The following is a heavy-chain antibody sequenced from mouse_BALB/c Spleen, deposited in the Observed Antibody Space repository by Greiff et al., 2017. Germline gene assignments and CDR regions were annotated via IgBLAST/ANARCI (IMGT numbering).Heavy chain of an antibody. J-gene: IGHJ4*01. CDR3: ARGRYDGYAMDY. CDR1: GFTFSDYY. V-gene: IGHV5-4*02. Sequence: EVQGVESGGGLVKPGGSLKLSCAASGFTFSDYYMYWVRQTPEKRLEWVATISDGGSYTYYPDSVKGRFTISRDNAKNNLYLQMSSLKSEDTAMYYCARGRYDGYAMDYWGQGTSVTVSS. D-gene: IGHD2-14*01. CDR2: ISDGGSYT.